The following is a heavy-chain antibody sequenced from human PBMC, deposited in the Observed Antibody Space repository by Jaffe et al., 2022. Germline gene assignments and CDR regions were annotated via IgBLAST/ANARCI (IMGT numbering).Heavy chain of an antibody. J-gene: IGHJ4*02. Sequence: EVQLVESGGGLVQPGGSLRLSCAASGFTFSSYEMNWVRQAPGKGLEWVSYISSSGSTIYYADSVKGRFTISRDNAKNSLYLQMNSLRAEDTAVYYCARDASYYDSSGYVGWGQGTLVTVSS. CDR3: ARDASYYDSSGYVG. V-gene: IGHV3-48*03. CDR2: ISSSGSTI. D-gene: IGHD3-22*01. CDR1: GFTFSSYE.